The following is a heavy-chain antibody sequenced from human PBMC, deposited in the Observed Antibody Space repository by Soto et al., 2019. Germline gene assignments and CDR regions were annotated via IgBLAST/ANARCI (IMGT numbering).Heavy chain of an antibody. D-gene: IGHD6-13*01. V-gene: IGHV4-34*01. J-gene: IGHJ6*02. Sequence: SETLSLTCAVYGGSFSGYYWSWIRQPPGKGLEWIGEINHSGSTYYNPSLKSRVTISVDTSKNQFSLKLSSVTAADTAVYYCARDSSSFKNYYYYGMDVWGQGTTVTVSS. CDR2: INHSGST. CDR1: GGSFSGYY. CDR3: ARDSSSFKNYYYYGMDV.